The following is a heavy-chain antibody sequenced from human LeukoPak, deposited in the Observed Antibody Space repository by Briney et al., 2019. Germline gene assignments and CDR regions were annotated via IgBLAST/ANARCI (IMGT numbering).Heavy chain of an antibody. Sequence: ASVKVSCTASGYTFTSYDINWARQATGQGLEWMGWMNPNSGNTGYAQKFQGRVTMTRNTSISTAYMELSSLRSEDTAVYYCARSWADYGASLIDYWGQGTLVTVSS. CDR3: ARSWADYGASLIDY. D-gene: IGHD4-17*01. CDR2: MNPNSGNT. V-gene: IGHV1-8*01. J-gene: IGHJ4*02. CDR1: GYTFTSYD.